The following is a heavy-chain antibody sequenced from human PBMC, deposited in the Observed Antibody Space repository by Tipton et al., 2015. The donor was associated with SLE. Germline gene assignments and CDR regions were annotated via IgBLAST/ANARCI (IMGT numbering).Heavy chain of an antibody. J-gene: IGHJ4*02. CDR1: GDALGIYY. Sequence: TLSLTCTVSGDALGIYYWSWIRQPPGKGLEWIGHVHYSGRTKYNPSLLSRVTISIDTSKNQFSLNLNSVTAADTAVYYCARRSGEGTAYYYVDYWGRGTLVTVSS. CDR3: ARRSGEGTAYYYVDY. V-gene: IGHV4-59*01. CDR2: VHYSGRT. D-gene: IGHD3-10*02.